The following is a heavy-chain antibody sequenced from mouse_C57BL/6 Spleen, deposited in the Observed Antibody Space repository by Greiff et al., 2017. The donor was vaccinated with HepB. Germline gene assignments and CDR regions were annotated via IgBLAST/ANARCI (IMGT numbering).Heavy chain of an antibody. CDR3: ARGGIDYDAMDY. D-gene: IGHD1-1*02. J-gene: IGHJ4*01. V-gene: IGHV1-80*01. CDR2: IYPGDGDT. Sequence: VQLQQSGAELVKPGASVKISCKASGYAFGSYWMNWVKQRPGKGLEWIGQIYPGDGDTNYNGKFKGKATLTADKSSSTAYMQLSSLTSEDSAVYFCARGGIDYDAMDYWGQGTSVTVSS. CDR1: GYAFGSYW.